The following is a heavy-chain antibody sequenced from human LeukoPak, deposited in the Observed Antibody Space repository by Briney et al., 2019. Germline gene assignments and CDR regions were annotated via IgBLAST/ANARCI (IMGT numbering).Heavy chain of an antibody. V-gene: IGHV4-39*01. D-gene: IGHD6-19*01. CDR1: GGSISSYY. J-gene: IGHJ4*02. Sequence: PSETLSLTCTVSGGSISSYYWGWIRQPPGKGLEWIGSIYYSGSTYYNPSLKSRVTISVDTSKNQLSLKLSSVTAADTAVYFCARPPRYRSGWYFPFDFWGQGTLVTVSS. CDR3: ARPPRYRSGWYFPFDF. CDR2: IYYSGST.